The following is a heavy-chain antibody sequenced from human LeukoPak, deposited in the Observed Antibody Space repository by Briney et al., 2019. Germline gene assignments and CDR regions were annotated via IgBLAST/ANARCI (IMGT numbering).Heavy chain of an antibody. CDR1: GFTFSSYA. Sequence: GGSLRLSCAASGFTFSSYAMTWVRQAPGKGLEWVSSISGGGDTTYYADSVRGRFTISRDNSKNTLSVQMNNLRAEDTAVYYCSKQRSEVVVAATNYWGQGTLVTVSS. J-gene: IGHJ4*02. CDR3: SKQRSEVVVAATNY. CDR2: ISGGGDTT. D-gene: IGHD2-15*01. V-gene: IGHV3-23*01.